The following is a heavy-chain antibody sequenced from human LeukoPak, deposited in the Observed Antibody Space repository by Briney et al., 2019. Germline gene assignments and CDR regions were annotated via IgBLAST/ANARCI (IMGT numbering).Heavy chain of an antibody. CDR1: GFTFDDYA. CDR3: AKSDVGMVTATLDY. J-gene: IGHJ4*02. D-gene: IGHD2-21*02. Sequence: GGSLRLSCAASGFTFDDYAMHWVRQAPGKGLEWVSGISWNSGSIGYADSVKGRFTISRDNAKNSLYLQMNSLRAEDTAVYYCAKSDVGMVTATLDYWGQGTLVTVSS. CDR2: ISWNSGSI. V-gene: IGHV3-9*01.